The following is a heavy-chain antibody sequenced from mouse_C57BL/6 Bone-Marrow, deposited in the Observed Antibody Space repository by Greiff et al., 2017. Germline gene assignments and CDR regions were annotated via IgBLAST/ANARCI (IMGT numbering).Heavy chain of an antibody. CDR1: GYTFTSYW. CDR3: ARGGVYYYGSRYFDV. Sequence: VQLQQPGAELVNPGASVKLSCKASGYTFTSYWMHWVKQRPGQGLEWIGMIHPNSGSTNYNEKFKSKATLTVDKSSSTAYMQLSSLTSEDSAVYYCARGGVYYYGSRYFDVWGTGTTVTVSS. J-gene: IGHJ1*03. D-gene: IGHD1-1*01. CDR2: IHPNSGST. V-gene: IGHV1-64*01.